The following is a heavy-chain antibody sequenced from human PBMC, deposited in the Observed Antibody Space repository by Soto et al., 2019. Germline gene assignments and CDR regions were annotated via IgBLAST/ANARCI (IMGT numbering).Heavy chain of an antibody. J-gene: IGHJ6*02. CDR1: GGTFSSYA. Sequence: QVQLVQSGAEVKKPGSSVKVSCKASGGTFSSYAISWVRQAPGQGLEWMGGIIPILGTANYAQKFQGRVTITADESTSTAYMELSSLRSEDTAVYYCASIAVAGFYYYYYGMDVWGQGTTVTVSS. D-gene: IGHD6-19*01. CDR3: ASIAVAGFYYYYYGMDV. V-gene: IGHV1-69*12. CDR2: IIPILGTA.